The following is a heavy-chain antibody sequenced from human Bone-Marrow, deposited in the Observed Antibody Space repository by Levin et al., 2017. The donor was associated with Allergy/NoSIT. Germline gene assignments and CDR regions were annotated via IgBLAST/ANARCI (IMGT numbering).Heavy chain of an antibody. D-gene: IGHD3-3*01. V-gene: IGHV3-7*01. Sequence: GGSLRLSCAVSGFTFTTYWMSWVRQAPGKGLEWVANIKQDESETYYVDSVKGRFTISRDNAKNSLYLQMNSLRAEDTAVYYCARDRSPDYWSGYYDYWGQGTLVTVSS. J-gene: IGHJ4*02. CDR1: GFTFTTYW. CDR2: IKQDESET. CDR3: ARDRSPDYWSGYYDY.